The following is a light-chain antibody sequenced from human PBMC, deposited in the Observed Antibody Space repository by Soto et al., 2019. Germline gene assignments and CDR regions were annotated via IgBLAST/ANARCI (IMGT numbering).Light chain of an antibody. J-gene: IGLJ3*02. CDR1: SSDVGGYNY. CDR3: SSYTSSSTWV. V-gene: IGLV2-14*01. Sequence: QSALTKPASVSGSPGQSITISCTGTSSDVGGYNYVSWYQQHPGKAPKLMIYEVSNRPSGVSNRFSGSKSGNTASLTVFGLQAEDEADYYCSSYTSSSTWVFGGGTKVTVL. CDR2: EVS.